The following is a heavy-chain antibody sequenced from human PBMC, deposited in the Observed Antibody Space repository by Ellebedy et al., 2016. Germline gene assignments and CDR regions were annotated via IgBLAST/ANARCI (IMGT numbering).Heavy chain of an antibody. Sequence: GGSLRLSCAASGLTLTRYWMTWVRQAQGKGLECEAKTRQDGSEKYYVDSVRGQLTISRDNAENSLYLRMNRLRAEYTAVYYCARVDGILNGAVLGGGVDYWGQGSLVTVSS. V-gene: IGHV3-7*03. CDR3: ARVDGILNGAVLGGGVDY. J-gene: IGHJ4*02. CDR1: GLTLTRYW. D-gene: IGHD2-15*01. CDR2: TRQDGSEK.